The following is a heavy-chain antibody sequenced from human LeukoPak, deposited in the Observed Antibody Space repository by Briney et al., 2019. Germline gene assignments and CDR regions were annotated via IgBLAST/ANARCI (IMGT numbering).Heavy chain of an antibody. J-gene: IGHJ4*02. CDR3: ARGYWFNQLPPPDY. CDR1: GYTFTGYY. CDR2: INPNSGGT. D-gene: IGHD2-2*01. Sequence: VASVKVSCKASGYTFTGYYMHWVRQAPGQGLEWMGWINPNSGGTNYAQKFQGRVTMTRDTSISTAYMELSRLRSDGTAVYYCARGYWFNQLPPPDYWGQGTLVTVSS. V-gene: IGHV1-2*02.